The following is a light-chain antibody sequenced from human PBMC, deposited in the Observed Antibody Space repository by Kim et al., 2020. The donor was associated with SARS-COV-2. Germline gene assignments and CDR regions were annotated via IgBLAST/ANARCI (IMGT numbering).Light chain of an antibody. V-gene: IGLV7-46*01. CDR2: DTT. CDR3: LVSYSGARV. CDR1: TGAVTSGHY. J-gene: IGLJ2*01. Sequence: QAVVTQEPSLTVSPGGTVTLTCGSNTGAVTSGHYPYWFQQKPGQAPRTLIYDTTNKHSWTPARFSASLLGGKAALTLSGAQPEDEAEYYCLVSYSGARVFGGGTQLTVL.